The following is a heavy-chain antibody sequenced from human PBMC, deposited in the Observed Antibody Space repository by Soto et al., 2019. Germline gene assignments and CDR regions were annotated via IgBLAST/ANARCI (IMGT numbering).Heavy chain of an antibody. CDR3: ARLGYSPGWYDS. J-gene: IGHJ5*01. V-gene: IGHV4-39*01. D-gene: IGHD6-13*01. CDR2: VYYTGGI. CDR1: GGSFTSSSYY. Sequence: QLQLRESGPGLVKPSETLFLACNVSGGSFTSSSYYWGWIRQSPGKGLEWIGRVYYTGGIFYNPALTSLVTISLDTSNNQLSLNLSSVTAADTAVYWCARLGYSPGWYDSWGPGTLVTVSS.